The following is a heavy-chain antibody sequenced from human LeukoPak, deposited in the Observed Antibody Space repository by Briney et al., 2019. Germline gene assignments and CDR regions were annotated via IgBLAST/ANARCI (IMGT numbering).Heavy chain of an antibody. CDR1: GFTFSSYG. D-gene: IGHD2-15*01. CDR3: ARAGDIVVVVAAQEDYFDY. Sequence: GRSLRLSCAASGFTFSSYGMHWVRQAPGKGLEWVAVISYDGSNKYYADSVKGRFTISRDNSKNTLYLQMNSLRAEDTAVYYCARAGDIVVVVAAQEDYFDYWGQGTLVTVSS. CDR2: ISYDGSNK. V-gene: IGHV3-30*03. J-gene: IGHJ4*02.